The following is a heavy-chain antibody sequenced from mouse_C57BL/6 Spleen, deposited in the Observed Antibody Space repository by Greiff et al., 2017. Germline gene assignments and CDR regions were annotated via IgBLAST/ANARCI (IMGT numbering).Heavy chain of an antibody. CDR3: ATAGNYCPSAMDD. J-gene: IGHJ4*01. CDR2: IYPRDGST. Sequence: QVQLQQSGPELVKPGASVKLSCKASGYTFTSYAINWVKQRPGQGLEWIGWIYPRDGSTKYNEKFKGKATFTVDTSSHTAYIELHSLTSEDTAVYFCATAGNYCPSAMDDWGKGTSVTGSS. CDR1: GYTFTSYA. V-gene: IGHV1-85*01. D-gene: IGHD2-1*01.